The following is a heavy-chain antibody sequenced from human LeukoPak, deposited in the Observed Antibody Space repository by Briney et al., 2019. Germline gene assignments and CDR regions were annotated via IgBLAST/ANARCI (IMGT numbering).Heavy chain of an antibody. CDR2: ISSSGSTT. V-gene: IGHV3-11*04. Sequence: GGSLRLSCAASGFTFTDYYMSWFRQAPGKGLEWVSYISSSGSTTHYADSVKGRFIISRDNAKNSLYLQINSLRVEDTAVYYCARDFRGYSGYHQGYWGQGTLVTVSS. D-gene: IGHD5-12*01. CDR1: GFTFTDYY. CDR3: ARDFRGYSGYHQGY. J-gene: IGHJ4*02.